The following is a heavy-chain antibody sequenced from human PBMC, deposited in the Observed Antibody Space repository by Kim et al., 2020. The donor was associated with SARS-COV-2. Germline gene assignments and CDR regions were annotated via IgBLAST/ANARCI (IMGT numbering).Heavy chain of an antibody. J-gene: IGHJ4*02. CDR3: ARGFSSSFPFFDY. V-gene: IGHV1-3*01. D-gene: IGHD6-13*01. Sequence: ASVKVSCKASGYTFTSYAMHWVRQAPGQRLEWMGWINAGNGNTKYSQKFQGRVTITRDTSASTAYMELSSLRSEDTAVYYCARGFSSSFPFFDYWGQGTLVTVSS. CDR1: GYTFTSYA. CDR2: INAGNGNT.